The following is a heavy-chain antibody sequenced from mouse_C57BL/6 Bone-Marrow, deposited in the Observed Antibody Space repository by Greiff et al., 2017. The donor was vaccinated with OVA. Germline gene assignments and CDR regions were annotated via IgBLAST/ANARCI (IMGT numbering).Heavy chain of an antibody. Sequence: QVQLQQPGTELVKPGASVKLSCQASCYTFTSYWMHWVKPRPGQGLEWIGNINPSNGGTYYNEKFKSKATMTVDKSSSTADMQLSSLASEDSAVYYCARDGAAGLRGQGTTLTVAS. CDR1: CYTFTSYW. J-gene: IGHJ2*01. D-gene: IGHD3-1*01. CDR3: ARDGAAGL. CDR2: INPSNGGT. V-gene: IGHV1-53*01.